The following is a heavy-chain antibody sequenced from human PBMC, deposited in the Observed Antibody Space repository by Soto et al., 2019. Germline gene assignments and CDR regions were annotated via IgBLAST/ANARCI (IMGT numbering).Heavy chain of an antibody. V-gene: IGHV1-69*06. CDR3: ARAGGWYSYYYYYGMDV. CDR1: GGTFSSYA. CDR2: IIPIFGTA. J-gene: IGHJ6*02. D-gene: IGHD6-19*01. Sequence: SVKVSCKASGGTFSSYAISWVRQAPGQGLEWMGGIIPIFGTANYAQKFQGRVTITADKSTSTAYMELSSLRSEDTAVYYCARAGGWYSYYYYYGMDVWGQGTTVTVSS.